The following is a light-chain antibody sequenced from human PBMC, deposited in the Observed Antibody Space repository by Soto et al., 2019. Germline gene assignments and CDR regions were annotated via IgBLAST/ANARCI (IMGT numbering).Light chain of an antibody. CDR1: QSVGRN. J-gene: IGKJ4*01. V-gene: IGKV3-15*01. CDR2: DAS. Sequence: EIVLTQSPASLSVSPGERGTLSCRASQSVGRNLAWYHQQPGQAPRLLIYDASSGATGVPARFSGSGSGTEFTLTISRLPSEDFAVYYCQQYSSGPPLTFGGGTKVDIK. CDR3: QQYSSGPPLT.